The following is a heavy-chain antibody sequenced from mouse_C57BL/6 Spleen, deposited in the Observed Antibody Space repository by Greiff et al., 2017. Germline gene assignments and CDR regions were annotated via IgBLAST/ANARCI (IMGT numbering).Heavy chain of an antibody. CDR1: GYTFTRYW. D-gene: IGHD5-1*01. CDR3: ARREYPDPWFAY. V-gene: IGHV1-55*01. CDR2: IYPGSGST. Sequence: QVQLLQPGAELVKPGASVKMSCKASGYTFTRYWITWVKQRPGQGLEWIGDIYPGSGSTNYKEKFKSKATLTVDTSSSTAYMQHSSLTSEDSAVYYCARREYPDPWFAYWGQGTLVTVSA. J-gene: IGHJ3*01.